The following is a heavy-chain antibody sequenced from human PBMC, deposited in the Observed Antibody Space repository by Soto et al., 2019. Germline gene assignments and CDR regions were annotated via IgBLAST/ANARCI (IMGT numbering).Heavy chain of an antibody. D-gene: IGHD4-17*01. J-gene: IGHJ4*02. CDR1: WFTFTEDY. Sequence: VPVVQSWGEGEEPWGPGEGFLQTAWFTFTEDYINWGRQAPGQGLEYMGWVSPENRNAGYAPQFRGRVSMTADTSINTVYLELTTLTYEDTAVYYCEVTTGYWGQGTMVTVSS. CDR2: VSPENRNA. V-gene: IGHV1-8*01. CDR3: EVTTGY.